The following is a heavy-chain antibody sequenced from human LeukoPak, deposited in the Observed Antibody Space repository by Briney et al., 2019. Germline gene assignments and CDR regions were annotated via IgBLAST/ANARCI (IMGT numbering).Heavy chain of an antibody. D-gene: IGHD5-12*01. V-gene: IGHV3-48*01. Sequence: PGGSLRLSCAASGFTFSSYSMNWVRQAPGKGLEWVSYISSSSSTIYYADSVKGRFALSRDNAKNSLYLQMNSLRAEDTAVYYCARGPSGYHNTGGQGTLVTVSS. CDR3: ARGPSGYHNT. J-gene: IGHJ4*02. CDR1: GFTFSSYS. CDR2: ISSSSSTI.